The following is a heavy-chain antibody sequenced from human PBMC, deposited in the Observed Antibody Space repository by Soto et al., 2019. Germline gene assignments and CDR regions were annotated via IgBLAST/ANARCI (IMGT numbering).Heavy chain of an antibody. CDR1: GGTLSSYA. J-gene: IGHJ5*02. D-gene: IGHD1-26*01. CDR3: ARDTLGAFIVGATTGWFDP. Sequence: ASVKVSCKASGGTLSSYAISWVRQAPGQGLEWMGGIIPIFGTANYAQKFQGRVTITADESTSTAYMELSSLRSEDTAVYYFARDTLGAFIVGATTGWFDPWGQGTLVTVSS. V-gene: IGHV1-69*13. CDR2: IIPIFGTA.